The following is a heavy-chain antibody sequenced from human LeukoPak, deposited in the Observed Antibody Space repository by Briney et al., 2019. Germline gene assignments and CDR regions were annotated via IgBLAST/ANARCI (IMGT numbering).Heavy chain of an antibody. CDR2: IYYSGST. J-gene: IGHJ5*02. V-gene: IGHV4-39*01. CDR3: ASTYYYDSSGYYPNWFGP. D-gene: IGHD3-22*01. CDR1: GGSISSSSYY. Sequence: SETLSLTCTVSGGSISSSSYYWGWIRQPPGKGLEWIGSIYYSGSTYYNPSLKSRVTISVDTSKNQFSLKLSSVTAADTAVYYCASTYYYDSSGYYPNWFGPWGQGTLVTVSS.